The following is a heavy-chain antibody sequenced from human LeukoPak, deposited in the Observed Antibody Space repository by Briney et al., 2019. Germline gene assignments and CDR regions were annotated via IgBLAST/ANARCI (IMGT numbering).Heavy chain of an antibody. Sequence: GGSLRLSCAASGFTFSSYSMNWVRQAPGKGLEWVSSISSSSSYIYYADSVKGRFTISRDNSKNTLYLQMNSLRAEDTAVYYCAKGHSTRRPGAYYYYGMDVWGQGTTVTVSS. CDR3: AKGHSTRRPGAYYYYGMDV. CDR1: GFTFSSYS. CDR2: ISSSSSYI. V-gene: IGHV3-21*04. D-gene: IGHD1-14*01. J-gene: IGHJ6*02.